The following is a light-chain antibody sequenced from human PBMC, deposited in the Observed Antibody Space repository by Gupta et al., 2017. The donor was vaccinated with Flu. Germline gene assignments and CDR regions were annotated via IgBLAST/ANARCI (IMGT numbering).Light chain of an antibody. CDR3: SSYTSTYTFV. CDR1: SSAVGYYNR. Sequence: QSALPQPPSVSGSPGQSVTISCTGTSSAVGYYNRVSWYQQLPGTVPKLMIYEVSNRPSGGTDRFSGSKAGNTASLTISGLQGDDEADYYCSSYTSTYTFVFGTGTKVTVL. CDR2: EVS. J-gene: IGLJ1*01. V-gene: IGLV2-18*02.